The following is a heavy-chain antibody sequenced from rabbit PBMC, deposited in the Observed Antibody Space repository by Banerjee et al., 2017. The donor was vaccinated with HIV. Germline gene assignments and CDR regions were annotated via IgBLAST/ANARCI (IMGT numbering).Heavy chain of an antibody. D-gene: IGHD1-1*01. CDR1: GFSFSSSYW. CDR3: ARGVRDIKHAFDT. CDR2: IDVGGSGST. V-gene: IGHV1S45*01. Sequence: QEQLVESGGGLVKPGASRTLTCTASGFSFSSSYWMCWVRQAPGKGLEWIACIDVGGSGSTWYMTWAKGRFTVSKTSSTTVTLEMTSLTAADTASYFCARGVRDIKHAFDTWGPGTLVTVS. J-gene: IGHJ2*01.